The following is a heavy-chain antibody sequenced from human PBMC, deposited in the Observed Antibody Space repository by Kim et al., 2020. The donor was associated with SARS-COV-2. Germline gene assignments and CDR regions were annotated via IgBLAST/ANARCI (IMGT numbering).Heavy chain of an antibody. CDR1: GGSISSSSYY. CDR3: ARDVLTSLDELSGSYRTGIDP. CDR2: IYYSGST. V-gene: IGHV4-39*07. D-gene: IGHD3-16*02. J-gene: IGHJ5*02. Sequence: SETLSLTCTVSGGSISSSSYYWGWIRQPPGKGLEWIGSIYYSGSTYYNPSLKSRVTISVDTSKNQFSLKLSSVTAADTAVYYCARDVLTSLDELSGSYRTGIDPWGQGTLVTVSS.